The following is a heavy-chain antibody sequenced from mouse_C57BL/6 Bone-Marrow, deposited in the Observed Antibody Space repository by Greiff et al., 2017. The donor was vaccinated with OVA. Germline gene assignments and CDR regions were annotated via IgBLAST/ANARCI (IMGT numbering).Heavy chain of an antibody. Sequence: EVKVVESGGGLVQPGGSLKLSCAASGFTFSDYYMYWVRQTPEKRLEWVAYISNGGGSTYYPDTVKGRFTISSDNAKNTLYLQMSRLKSEDTAMYYCARLRWLLRDWYFDVWGTGTTVTVSS. CDR1: GFTFSDYY. V-gene: IGHV5-12*01. CDR2: ISNGGGST. D-gene: IGHD2-3*01. J-gene: IGHJ1*03. CDR3: ARLRWLLRDWYFDV.